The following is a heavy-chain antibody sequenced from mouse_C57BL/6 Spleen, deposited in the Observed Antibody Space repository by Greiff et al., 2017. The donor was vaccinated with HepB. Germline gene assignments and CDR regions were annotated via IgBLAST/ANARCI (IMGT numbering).Heavy chain of an antibody. Sequence: EVKVEESGGGLVQPGGSMKLSCAASGFTFSDAWMDWVRQSPEKGLEWVAEIRNKANNHATYYAESVKGRFTISRDDSKSSVYLQMNSLRAEDTGIYYCTRRGNYLYYYAMDYWGQGTSVTVSS. D-gene: IGHD2-1*01. J-gene: IGHJ4*01. CDR2: IRNKANNHAT. CDR1: GFTFSDAW. CDR3: TRRGNYLYYYAMDY. V-gene: IGHV6-6*01.